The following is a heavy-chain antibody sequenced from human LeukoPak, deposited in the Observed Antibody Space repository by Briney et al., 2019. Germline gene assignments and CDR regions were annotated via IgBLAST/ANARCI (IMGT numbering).Heavy chain of an antibody. J-gene: IGHJ4*02. D-gene: IGHD3-22*01. CDR3: AKAALTMIVVVSYFDY. V-gene: IGHV3-30*02. Sequence: PGGSLRLSCAASGFTFSSYGMHWVRQAPGKGLEWVTFIRYDGSNKYYADSVKGRFTISRDNSKNTLYLQMNSLRAEDTAVYYCAKAALTMIVVVSYFDYWGQGTLVTVSS. CDR1: GFTFSSYG. CDR2: IRYDGSNK.